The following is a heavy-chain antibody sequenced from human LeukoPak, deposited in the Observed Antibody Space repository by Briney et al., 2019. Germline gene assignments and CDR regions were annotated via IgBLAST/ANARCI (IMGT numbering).Heavy chain of an antibody. CDR2: VYTSGST. V-gene: IGHV4-61*02. J-gene: IGHJ4*02. D-gene: IGHD3-22*01. CDR1: GGCISSGSYY. Sequence: TSQTLSLTCTVSGGCISSGSYYWSWIRQPAGKGLEWIGRVYTSGSTNYNLSLKSRVTISVDTSKNQFSLKLSSVTAADTAVYYCAREKRPRSYYDSSGYYDYWGQGTLVTVSS. CDR3: AREKRPRSYYDSSGYYDY.